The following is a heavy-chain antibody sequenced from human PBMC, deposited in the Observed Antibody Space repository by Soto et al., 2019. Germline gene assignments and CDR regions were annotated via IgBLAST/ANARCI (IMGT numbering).Heavy chain of an antibody. CDR2: INAGNGNT. CDR1: GYTFTSYA. J-gene: IGHJ4*02. CDR3: ARVGVLYSKSSSRWSGFFDY. V-gene: IGHV1-3*01. D-gene: IGHD6-13*01. Sequence: QVQLVQSGAEVKKHGASVKVSCKASGYTFTSYAMHWVRQAPGQRLEWMGWINAGNGNTKYSQKFQGRVTITRDTSASKADMELSSLRSEDTAVYSCARVGVLYSKSSSRWSGFFDYWGQGTLLTVSS.